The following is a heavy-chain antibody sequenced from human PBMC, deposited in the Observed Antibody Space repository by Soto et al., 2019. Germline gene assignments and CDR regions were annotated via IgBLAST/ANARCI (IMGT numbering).Heavy chain of an antibody. CDR1: GFTFSSYE. D-gene: IGHD3-22*01. Sequence: EVQLVESGGGLVQPGGSLRLSCAASGFTFSSYEMNWVRQAPGKGLEWVSYISSSGSTIYYADSVKGRFTISRDNAENSLYLQMNSLRAEDTAVYYCARSYYYDSSGYHLGYYYYGMDVWGQGTTVTVSS. CDR3: ARSYYYDSSGYHLGYYYYGMDV. V-gene: IGHV3-48*03. CDR2: ISSSGSTI. J-gene: IGHJ6*02.